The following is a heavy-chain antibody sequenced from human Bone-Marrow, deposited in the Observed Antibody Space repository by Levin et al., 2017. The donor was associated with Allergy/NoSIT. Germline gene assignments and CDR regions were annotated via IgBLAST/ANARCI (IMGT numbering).Heavy chain of an antibody. CDR1: GVPVSTYY. D-gene: IGHD6-19*01. CDR2: ISYSGST. Sequence: GSLRLSCTVSGVPVSTYYWTWIRQPPGKELESLGYISYSGSTVYNPSLKSRVTISVDTSQNRISLELSSVTAADTAVYYCAGDNHNSAWYYSWGQGALVTVSA. V-gene: IGHV4-59*08. CDR3: AGDNHNSAWYYS. J-gene: IGHJ5*01.